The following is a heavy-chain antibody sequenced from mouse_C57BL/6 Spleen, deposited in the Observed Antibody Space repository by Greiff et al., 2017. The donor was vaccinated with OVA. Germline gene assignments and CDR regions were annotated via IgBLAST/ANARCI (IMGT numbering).Heavy chain of an antibody. CDR2: IDPNSGGT. J-gene: IGHJ3*01. Sequence: VQLQQPGAELVKPGASVKLSCKASGYTFTSYWMHWVKQRPGRGLGWIGRIDPNSGGTKYNEKFKSKATLTVDKPSSTAYMQLSSLTSEDSAVYYCARWDYGSNRAWFAYWGQGTLVTVSA. CDR1: GYTFTSYW. D-gene: IGHD1-1*01. CDR3: ARWDYGSNRAWFAY. V-gene: IGHV1-72*01.